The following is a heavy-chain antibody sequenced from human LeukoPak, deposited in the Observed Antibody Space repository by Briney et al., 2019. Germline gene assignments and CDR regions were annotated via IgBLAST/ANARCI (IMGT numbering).Heavy chain of an antibody. CDR2: ISSYNGNT. J-gene: IGHJ4*02. V-gene: IGHV1-18*01. Sequence: ASVKVSCKASGYTFTSYGISWVRQAPGQGLEWMGWISSYNGNTNYAQKLQGRVAMTTHTSTSTAYIELRSLRADHTAVYYCARDGWSSYSSGWYDSSWVEGTLVGVCS. CDR1: GYTFTSYG. CDR3: ARDGWSSYSSGWYDSS. D-gene: IGHD6-19*01.